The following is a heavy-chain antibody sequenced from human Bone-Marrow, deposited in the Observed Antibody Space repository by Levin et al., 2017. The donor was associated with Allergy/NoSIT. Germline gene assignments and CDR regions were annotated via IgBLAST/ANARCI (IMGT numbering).Heavy chain of an antibody. CDR3: AHRERMSGDSSPKYYFDY. D-gene: IGHD4-17*01. V-gene: IGHV2-5*02. J-gene: IGHJ4*02. Sequence: SGPTLVKPTQTLTLTCTFSGFSLTTIGVGVGWIRQPPGKALEWLALVYWDDDKRYSQFLQNRLTITKDTSKNQVVLTMTNMDPVDTGTYYCAHRERMSGDSSPKYYFDYWGQGTLVTVSS. CDR2: VYWDDDK. CDR1: GFSLTTIGVG.